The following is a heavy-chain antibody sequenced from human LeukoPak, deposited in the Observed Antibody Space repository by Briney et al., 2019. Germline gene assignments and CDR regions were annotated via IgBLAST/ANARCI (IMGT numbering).Heavy chain of an antibody. CDR3: TRALSSRGTTGTTVRFDP. V-gene: IGHV3-21*01. J-gene: IGHJ5*02. CDR2: ISSSRSYI. Sequence: PGGSLRLSCAASGFTFSSYSMNWVRQAPGKGLEWVSSISSSRSYIYYADSVKGRFTISRDNAKNSLYLQMNSLRAEDTAVYYCTRALSSRGTTGTTVRFDPWGQGTLVTVSS. CDR1: GFTFSSYS. D-gene: IGHD1-1*01.